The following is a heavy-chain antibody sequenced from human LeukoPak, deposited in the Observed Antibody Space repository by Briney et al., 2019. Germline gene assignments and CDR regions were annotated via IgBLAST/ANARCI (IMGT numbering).Heavy chain of an antibody. J-gene: IGHJ6*03. V-gene: IGHV4-59*12. CDR2: IYYTGST. CDR3: ARDSWAAAGTYYYYMDV. D-gene: IGHD6-13*01. CDR1: GGSISSYY. Sequence: SSETLPLTCTVSGGSISSYYWSWIRQPPGKGLEWIGYIYYTGSTNYNPSLKSRVTMSVDTSKNQFSLKLSSVTAADTAVYYCARDSWAAAGTYYYYMDVWGKGTTVTISS.